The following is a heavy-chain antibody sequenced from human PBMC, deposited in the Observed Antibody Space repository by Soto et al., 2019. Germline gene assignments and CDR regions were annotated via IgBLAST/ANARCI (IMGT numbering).Heavy chain of an antibody. CDR1: GVSLSASGVG. D-gene: IGHD3-10*01. Sequence: QITLKESGPPLVKPTQTLTLTCTFSGVSLSASGVGVGWIRQPPGKALEQLTLIYWDDDKRYSPSLKSRLTVFKDTSRNQVVLTMTNVDPVYTGTYYCAQVGGSGSYPFDYWGQGTLFTVSS. CDR2: IYWDDDK. J-gene: IGHJ4*01. V-gene: IGHV2-5*02. CDR3: AQVGGSGSYPFDY.